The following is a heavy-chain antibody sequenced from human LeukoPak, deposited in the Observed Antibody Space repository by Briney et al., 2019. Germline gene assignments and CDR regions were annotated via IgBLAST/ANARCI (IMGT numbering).Heavy chain of an antibody. D-gene: IGHD2-2*01. J-gene: IGHJ3*02. CDR2: IYYSGST. CDR1: DDSITIYY. V-gene: IGHV4-59*12. CDR3: ASTTNCSSTSCNNRNAFDI. Sequence: PSETLSLTCTVSDDSITIYYWTWIRQPPGKGLEWIGSIYYSGSTYYNPSLKSRVTISVDTSKNQFSLKLSSVTAADTAVYYCASTTNCSSTSCNNRNAFDIWGQGTMVTVSS.